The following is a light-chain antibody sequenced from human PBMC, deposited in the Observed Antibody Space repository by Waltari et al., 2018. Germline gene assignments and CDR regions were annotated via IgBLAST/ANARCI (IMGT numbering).Light chain of an antibody. CDR1: ISDIGAYTL. CDR2: DVS. J-gene: IGLJ2*01. Sequence: QSALTQPPSLSGSPGQSITISCTATISDIGAYTLFSWYQQYPGQAPKLLIFDVSDRPPGVFDRFSGSKSGNTASLTISGLQAEDEADYYCSSFTTSSSWIFGGGTKLTVL. V-gene: IGLV2-14*03. CDR3: SSFTTSSSWI.